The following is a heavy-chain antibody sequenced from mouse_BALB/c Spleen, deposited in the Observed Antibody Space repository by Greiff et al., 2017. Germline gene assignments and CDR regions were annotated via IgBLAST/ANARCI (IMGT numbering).Heavy chain of an antibody. CDR2: IDPETGGT. Sequence: VKLQESGAELVRPGASVTLSCKASGYTFTDYEMHWVKQTPVHGLEWIGAIDPETGGTAYNQKFKGKATLTADKSSSTAYMELRSLTSEDSAVYYCTRGGGYGYPFAYWGQGTLVTVSA. CDR3: TRGGGYGYPFAY. CDR1: GYTFTDYE. V-gene: IGHV1-15*01. D-gene: IGHD1-2*01. J-gene: IGHJ3*01.